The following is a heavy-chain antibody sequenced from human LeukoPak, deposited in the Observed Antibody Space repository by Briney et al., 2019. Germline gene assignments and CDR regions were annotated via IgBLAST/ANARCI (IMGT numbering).Heavy chain of an antibody. D-gene: IGHD1-26*01. Sequence: GGSLRLSCAASGFTFSAYAMSWVRQAPGKGLEWVSCIDATGGGIYYADPVRGRFIISRDNSKKMVYPQMDSLRTEDTAIYYCARGKVNHLGAFDYRGRGTLVAVSS. CDR1: GFTFSAYA. V-gene: IGHV3-23*01. J-gene: IGHJ4*02. CDR3: ARGKVNHLGAFDY. CDR2: IDATGGGI.